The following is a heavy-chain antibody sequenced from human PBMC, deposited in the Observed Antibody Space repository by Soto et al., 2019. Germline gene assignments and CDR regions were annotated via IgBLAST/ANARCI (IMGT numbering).Heavy chain of an antibody. CDR3: ARHGLRGATPNNWFDP. V-gene: IGHV4-39*01. CDR2: IYSSGNT. CDR1: GGSISSSNYY. J-gene: IGHJ5*02. Sequence: QLQLQESGPGLVKPSETLSLTCTVSGGSISSSNYYWGWIRQPPGKGLEWIGSIYSSGNTYYNPSLQSRVTLFVDTSNNQFSLKLSSVTAADTSVYYCARHGLRGATPNNWFDPWGQGTLVTVSS. D-gene: IGHD2-2*03.